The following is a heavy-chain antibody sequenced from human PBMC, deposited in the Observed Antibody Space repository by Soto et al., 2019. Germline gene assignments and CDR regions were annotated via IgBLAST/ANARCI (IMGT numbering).Heavy chain of an antibody. CDR1: GFTFSSFA. V-gene: IGHV3-30-3*01. Sequence: GGSLRLSCTASGFTFSSFAMHWVRQAPGKGLEWLGLMSYDVSKTYYADSVKGRFTISRDNSEDTLYLQMNSVRREDTAVYYCAKSFSSNWYDYFDYWGQGSLVTVSS. J-gene: IGHJ4*02. CDR3: AKSFSSNWYDYFDY. D-gene: IGHD6-13*01. CDR2: MSYDVSKT.